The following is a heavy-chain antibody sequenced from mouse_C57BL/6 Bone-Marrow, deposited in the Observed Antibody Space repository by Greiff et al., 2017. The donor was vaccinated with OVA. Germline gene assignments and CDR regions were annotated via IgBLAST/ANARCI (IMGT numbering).Heavy chain of an antibody. CDR2: IYPGGGYT. D-gene: IGHD2-12*01. CDR3: ARGKDDNYFDY. Sequence: QVQLQQSGAELVRPGTSVKMSCKASGYTFTNYWIGWAKQRPGHGLEWIGDIYPGGGYTNYNAKFKGKATLTADKSSSTAYMQFSSLTSEDSAIYYCARGKDDNYFDYWGQGTTLTVSS. CDR1: GYTFTNYW. V-gene: IGHV1-63*01. J-gene: IGHJ2*01.